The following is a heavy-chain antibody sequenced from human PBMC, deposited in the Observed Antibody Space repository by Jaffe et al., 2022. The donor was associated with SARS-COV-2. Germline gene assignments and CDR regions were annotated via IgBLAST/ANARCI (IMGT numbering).Heavy chain of an antibody. D-gene: IGHD2-2*01. J-gene: IGHJ4*02. CDR1: GFTFNNYG. CDR2: ISGSGGSM. Sequence: EVQLLESGGDLVHPGGSLRLSCGASGFTFNNYGVSWVRQAPGKGLEWVSAISGSGGSMYFADSVRGRFTISRDNSNNMVYLQMNSLRAEDTALYYCARGTDAMDYWGQGTLVTVSS. CDR3: ARGTDAMDY. V-gene: IGHV3-23*01.